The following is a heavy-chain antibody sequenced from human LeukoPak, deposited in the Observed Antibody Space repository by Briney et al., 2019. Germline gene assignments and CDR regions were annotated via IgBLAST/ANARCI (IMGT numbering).Heavy chain of an antibody. Sequence: SETLSLTCTVSGGSISSYYWSWIRQPPGKGLEWIGYIYYSGSTNYNPSLKSRVTISVDTSKNQFSLKLSSVTAADTAVYYCARDYIPSSSWYHGYYYMDVWGKGTTVTVSS. CDR3: ARDYIPSSSWYHGYYYMDV. CDR1: GGSISSYY. V-gene: IGHV4-59*01. CDR2: IYYSGST. D-gene: IGHD6-13*01. J-gene: IGHJ6*03.